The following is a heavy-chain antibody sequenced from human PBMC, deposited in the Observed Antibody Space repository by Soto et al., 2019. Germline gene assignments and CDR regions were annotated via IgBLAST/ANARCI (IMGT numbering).Heavy chain of an antibody. CDR3: ARRYCISTSCYVYGMDV. CDR1: GYTFTSYD. V-gene: IGHV1-8*01. D-gene: IGHD2-2*01. Sequence: QVQLVQSVAEVKKPGASVKVSCKASGYTFTSYDINWVRQATGQGLEWMGWMNPNSGNTGYAQKFQGRVTMTRNTSISTAYMELSSLRSEDTAVYYGARRYCISTSCYVYGMDVWGQGTTVTVSS. CDR2: MNPNSGNT. J-gene: IGHJ6*02.